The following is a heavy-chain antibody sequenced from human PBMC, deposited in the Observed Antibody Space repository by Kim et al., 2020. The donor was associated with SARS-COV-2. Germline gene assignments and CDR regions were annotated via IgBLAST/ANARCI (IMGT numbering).Heavy chain of an antibody. D-gene: IGHD2-8*01. Sequence: SETLSLTCTVSGGSISSSSYYWGWIRQPPGKGLEWIGSIYYSGSTYYNPSLKSRVTISVDTSKNQFSLKLSSVTTADTAVYYCARHKIGLMVSDYLGQVT. V-gene: IGHV4-39*01. CDR1: GGSISSSSYY. CDR2: IYYSGST. CDR3: ARHKIGLMVSDY. J-gene: IGHJ4*02.